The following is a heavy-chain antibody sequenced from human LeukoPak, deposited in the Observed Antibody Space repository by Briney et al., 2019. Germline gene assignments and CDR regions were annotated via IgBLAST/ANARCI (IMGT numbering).Heavy chain of an antibody. CDR3: GKTDIYFNPIDY. D-gene: IGHD3-9*01. CDR1: GVSISSSEW. J-gene: IGHJ4*02. Sequence: SETLSLTCAVSGVSISSSEWWIWVRQPPGQGLEWIGEIHRDGRTRYNPSLKSRVTMSIDYSKNQFSLKVSSVTAADTAIYYCGKTDIYFNPIDYWGPGSLVTVSS. CDR2: IHRDGRT. V-gene: IGHV4/OR15-8*02.